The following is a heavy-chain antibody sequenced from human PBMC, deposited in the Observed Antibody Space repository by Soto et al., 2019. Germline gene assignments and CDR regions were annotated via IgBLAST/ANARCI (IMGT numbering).Heavy chain of an antibody. Sequence: QVQLVQSGAEVKKPGSSVKVSCNASGGTFSSYAISWVRQAPGQGLEWMGGIIPIFGTANYAQKFQGRVTITADESTSTAYMELSSLRSEDTAVYYCAGVQYCSGGSCYLSLYYFDYWGQGTLVTVSS. CDR3: AGVQYCSGGSCYLSLYYFDY. D-gene: IGHD2-15*01. CDR2: IIPIFGTA. V-gene: IGHV1-69*01. CDR1: GGTFSSYA. J-gene: IGHJ4*02.